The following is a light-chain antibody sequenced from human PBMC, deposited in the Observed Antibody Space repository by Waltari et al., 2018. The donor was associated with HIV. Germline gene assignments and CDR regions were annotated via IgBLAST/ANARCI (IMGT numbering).Light chain of an antibody. CDR1: TSNIETEA. V-gene: IGLV1-47*01. CDR3: VSYDSRLDERL. Sequence: SGTPGQTVTISCSGSTSNIETEALYWYQQLPGTAPKLIIYRNYKRPSGVSDRFSCSKSGASASLVISGLRSEDEAHYYCVSYDSRLDERLFGGGTKLTVL. CDR2: RNY. J-gene: IGLJ3*02.